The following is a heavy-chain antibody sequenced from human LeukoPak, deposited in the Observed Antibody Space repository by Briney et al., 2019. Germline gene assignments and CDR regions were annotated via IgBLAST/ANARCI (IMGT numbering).Heavy chain of an antibody. CDR3: ARDHYDVLTGYAYNAFDI. CDR2: ISAYNANT. CDR1: GYTFTSYG. D-gene: IGHD3-9*01. V-gene: IGHV1-18*01. J-gene: IGHJ3*02. Sequence: ASVKVSCKASGYTFTSYGISWVRQAPGQGLEWMGWISAYNANTNYAQKLQGRVTMTTDTSTSTAYMELRSLRSDDTAVYYCARDHYDVLTGYAYNAFDIWGQGTMVAVSS.